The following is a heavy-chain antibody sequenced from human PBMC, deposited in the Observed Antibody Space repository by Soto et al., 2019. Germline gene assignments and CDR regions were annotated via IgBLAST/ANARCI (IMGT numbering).Heavy chain of an antibody. CDR1: GFTVSNNY. CDR2: IYGGGST. V-gene: IGHV3-53*01. Sequence: PGGSLRLSCAASGFTVSNNYMSWVRQAPGKGLEWVSVIYGGGSTYYADSVKGRFTISRDSSKNTLYLRMNGLRAEDTAVYYCAREAGPLDYWGQGTLVTVSS. J-gene: IGHJ4*02. CDR3: AREAGPLDY.